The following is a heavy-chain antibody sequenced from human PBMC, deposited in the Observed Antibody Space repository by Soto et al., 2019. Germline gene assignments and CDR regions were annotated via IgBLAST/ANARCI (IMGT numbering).Heavy chain of an antibody. CDR1: VFTFGDYA. CDR3: TREAYSSSSWFDY. J-gene: IGHJ4*02. V-gene: IGHV3-49*03. Sequence: GGSLRLSCTASVFTFGDYAMSWFRQAPGRGLEWVGFIRSKAYGGTTEYAASVKGRFTISRDDSKSIAYLQMNSLKTEDTAVYYCTREAYSSSSWFDYWGQGTLVTVSS. D-gene: IGHD6-6*01. CDR2: IRSKAYGGTT.